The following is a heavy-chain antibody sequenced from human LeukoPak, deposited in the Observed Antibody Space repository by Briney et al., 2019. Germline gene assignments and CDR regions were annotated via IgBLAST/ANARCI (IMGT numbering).Heavy chain of an antibody. Sequence: GASVKVSCKASGYSFIDYYVHWVRQAPGLGFEWLGWINPRTGVTLYGQQFRGRVTMTRDTSLTTVYMELDWLTSDDTAMYYCARDLRVAPAVAFFDSWGQGTLTTVSS. D-gene: IGHD2-2*01. CDR2: INPRTGVT. J-gene: IGHJ4*02. CDR1: GYSFIDYY. V-gene: IGHV1-2*02. CDR3: ARDLRVAPAVAFFDS.